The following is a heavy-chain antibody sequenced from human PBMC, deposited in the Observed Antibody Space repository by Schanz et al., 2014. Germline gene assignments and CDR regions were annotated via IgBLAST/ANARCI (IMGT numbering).Heavy chain of an antibody. CDR2: INTGSGDT. CDR3: ARSAGRDFWSGYYTRFDY. J-gene: IGHJ4*02. CDR1: EYSFTSYS. D-gene: IGHD3-3*01. V-gene: IGHV1-3*04. Sequence: GPEVKKPGASVKVSCKASEYSFTSYSMHWVRQAPGQRLEWMGWINTGSGDTKYSQNFQGRVTITRDTSASTAYMELSSLRSEDTAVYSCARSAGRDFWSGYYTRFDYWGQGTLVTVSS.